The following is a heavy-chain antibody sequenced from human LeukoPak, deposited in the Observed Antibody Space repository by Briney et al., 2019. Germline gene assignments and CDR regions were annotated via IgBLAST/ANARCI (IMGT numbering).Heavy chain of an antibody. CDR2: ISGGGDTT. D-gene: IGHD6-13*01. Sequence: GGSLRLSCSASGFSFSSYTMTWVRQAPGKGPEWVSIISGGGDTTFYTDSVKGRFTISRDNAKNSLYLQMNSLRAEDTAVYYCARGCRYSSSWYRPNRLYYYMDVWGKGTTVTVSS. CDR3: ARGCRYSSSWYRPNRLYYYMDV. V-gene: IGHV3-23*01. CDR1: GFSFSSYT. J-gene: IGHJ6*03.